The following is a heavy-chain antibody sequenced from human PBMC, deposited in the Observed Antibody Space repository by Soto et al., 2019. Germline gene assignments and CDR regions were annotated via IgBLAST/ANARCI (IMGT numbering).Heavy chain of an antibody. CDR2: INPNSGGT. V-gene: IGHV1-2*04. CDR3: ARSPNGFYYMDV. Sequence: ASVKVSCKASGYTFTGYYMHWVRQAPGQGLEWMGWINPNSGGTNYAQKFQGWVTMTRDTSISTAYMELSRLRSDDTAVYYCARSPNGFYYMDVWGKGTTVTVSS. J-gene: IGHJ6*03. CDR1: GYTFTGYY. D-gene: IGHD7-27*01.